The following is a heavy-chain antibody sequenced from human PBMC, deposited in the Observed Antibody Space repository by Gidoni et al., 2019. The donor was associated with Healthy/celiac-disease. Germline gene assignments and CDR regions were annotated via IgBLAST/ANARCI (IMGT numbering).Heavy chain of an antibody. D-gene: IGHD3-10*01. J-gene: IGHJ4*02. V-gene: IGHV3-33*01. CDR2: IWYDGSNK. Sequence: EAVIWYDGSNKYYADSVKGRFTISRDNSKNTLYLQMNSLRAEDTAVYDCARGRINYFFDYWGQGTLVTVSS. CDR3: ARGRINYFFDY.